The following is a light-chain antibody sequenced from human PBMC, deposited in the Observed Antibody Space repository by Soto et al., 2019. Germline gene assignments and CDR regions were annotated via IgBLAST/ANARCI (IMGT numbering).Light chain of an antibody. CDR2: GTS. V-gene: IGKV3-15*01. Sequence: EIVLTQSPGTVSLSPGERATLSCRASQTGSSKYLAWYKQKPGQAPRLLIYGTSTRATGIPARFSGSGSGTEFTLTISSLQSEDFAVYYCQQYNNWPITFGQGTRLEIK. CDR3: QQYNNWPIT. CDR1: QTGSSKY. J-gene: IGKJ5*01.